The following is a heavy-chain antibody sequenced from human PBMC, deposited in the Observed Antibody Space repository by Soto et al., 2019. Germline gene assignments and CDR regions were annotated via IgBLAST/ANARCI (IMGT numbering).Heavy chain of an antibody. CDR3: AREVGGYCSTTSCYAFGWFDP. Sequence: EVQLVESGGGLVQPGGSLRLSCAASGFTFSSYTMNWVRQAPGKGLEWVSYISGSSNTIYYADSVKGRFTISRDNAKNSLYLQMNSLGAEDTAVYYCAREVGGYCSTTSCYAFGWFDPWGQGDLVTVSS. J-gene: IGHJ5*02. V-gene: IGHV3-48*01. CDR2: ISGSSNTI. CDR1: GFTFSSYT. D-gene: IGHD2-2*01.